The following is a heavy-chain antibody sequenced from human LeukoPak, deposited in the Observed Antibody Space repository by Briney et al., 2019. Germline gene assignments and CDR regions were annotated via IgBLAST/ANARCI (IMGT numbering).Heavy chain of an antibody. CDR3: ATLYGGNSYYYYGMDV. V-gene: IGHV1-69*13. Sequence: VASVKVSCTASGGTFSSYAISWVRQAPGQGLEWMGGIIPIFGTAYYAQKFQGRVTITADESTSTAYMELSSLRSEDTAVYYCATLYGGNSYYYYGMDVWGQGTTVTVSS. CDR2: IIPIFGTA. J-gene: IGHJ6*02. CDR1: GGTFSSYA. D-gene: IGHD4-23*01.